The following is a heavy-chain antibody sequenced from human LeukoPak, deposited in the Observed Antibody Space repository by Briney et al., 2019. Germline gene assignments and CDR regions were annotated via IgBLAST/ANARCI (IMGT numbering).Heavy chain of an antibody. CDR3: ASRKKTSTHIDY. J-gene: IGHJ4*02. Sequence: SETLSLTCAVYGGSFSGYYWSWIRQPPGKGLEWIGEINHSGSTNYNPSLKSRVTISVDTSKNQFSLKLSSVTAADTAVYYCASRKKTSTHIDYWGQGTLVTVSS. CDR1: GGSFSGYY. CDR2: INHSGST. D-gene: IGHD2-21*01. V-gene: IGHV4-34*01.